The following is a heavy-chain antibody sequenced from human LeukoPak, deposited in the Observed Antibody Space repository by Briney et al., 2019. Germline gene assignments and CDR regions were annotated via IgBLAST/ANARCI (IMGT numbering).Heavy chain of an antibody. CDR3: ASIGFYYDSSGYLWNY. J-gene: IGHJ4*02. CDR1: GGSISSYY. Sequence: SETLSLTCTVSGGSISSYYWSWIRQPPGKGLEWIGYIYYSGSTNYNPSLKSRVTILVETSKKKFSLKLSSAAAADTAVYYCASIGFYYDSSGYLWNYWGQGTLVTVSS. CDR2: IYYSGST. D-gene: IGHD3-22*01. V-gene: IGHV4-59*08.